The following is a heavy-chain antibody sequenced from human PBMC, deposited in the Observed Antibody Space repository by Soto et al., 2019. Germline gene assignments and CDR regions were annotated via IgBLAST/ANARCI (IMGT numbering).Heavy chain of an antibody. J-gene: IGHJ5*02. CDR3: ARGYCTATICDPWFDP. D-gene: IGHD2-8*02. Sequence: PVESLKISCHGSGYAFSSYWIAWVRQMPWKGLEWMGIIYPGGSDTRYSPSFQGQVTISVDKSITTAYLQWSSLKASDTAMYYCARGYCTATICDPWFDPWGQGTLVTVSS. CDR1: GYAFSSYW. V-gene: IGHV5-51*01. CDR2: IYPGGSDT.